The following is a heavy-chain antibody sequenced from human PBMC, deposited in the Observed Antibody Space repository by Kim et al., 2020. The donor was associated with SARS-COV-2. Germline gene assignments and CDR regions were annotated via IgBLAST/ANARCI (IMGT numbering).Heavy chain of an antibody. CDR3: EGVRHTSDAALDI. CDR2: IHSGGGT. J-gene: IGHJ3*02. CDR1: GFTVSNNY. D-gene: IGHD3-22*01. Sequence: GGSLRHSCAASGFTVSNNYMSWVRQAPGKGLEWVSVIHSGGGTYYADSVKDRFTISRDNSKNTLYLQMNSLRAEDTAVYYCEGVRHTSDAALDIWGPGTRVTVSS. V-gene: IGHV3-66*01.